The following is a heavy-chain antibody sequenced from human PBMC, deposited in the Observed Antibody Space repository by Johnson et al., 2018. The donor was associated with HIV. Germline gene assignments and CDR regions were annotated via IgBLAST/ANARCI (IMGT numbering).Heavy chain of an antibody. D-gene: IGHD3-10*01. CDR3: TTGVFHAFDM. V-gene: IGHV3-74*02. Sequence: EVQLVESGGGLVQPGRSLRLSCAASGFTFDDYAMHWVRQAPGKGLEWVSRIVSDVSSAIYTDSVTGRFTISRDNTKNTVYLQMNSLRAEDTAVYYCTTGVFHAFDMWGQGKMVTVSS. J-gene: IGHJ3*02. CDR1: GFTFDDYA. CDR2: IVSDVSSA.